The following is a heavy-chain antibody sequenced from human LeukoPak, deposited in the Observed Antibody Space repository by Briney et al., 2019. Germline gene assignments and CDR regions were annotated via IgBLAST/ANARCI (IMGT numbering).Heavy chain of an antibody. CDR3: ATGSRKHNWNYVRYYYYGMDV. Sequence: ASVKVSCKVSGYTLTELSMHWVRQAPGKGLEWMGGFDPEDGETIYAQKFQGRVTMTEDTSTDTAYMELSSLRSEDTAVYYCATGSRKHNWNYVRYYYYGMDVWGQGTTVTVSS. CDR2: FDPEDGET. D-gene: IGHD1-7*01. V-gene: IGHV1-24*01. CDR1: GYTLTELS. J-gene: IGHJ6*02.